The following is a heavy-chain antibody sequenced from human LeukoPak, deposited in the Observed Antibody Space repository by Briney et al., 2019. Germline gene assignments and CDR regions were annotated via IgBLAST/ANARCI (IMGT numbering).Heavy chain of an antibody. CDR2: IYYSGSP. V-gene: IGHV4-39*01. CDR1: GVSISNNNYY. Sequence: SETLSLTCTVSGVSISNNNYYWAWIRQPPGKGLECIGGIYYSGSPYYNPSLKSRVTISVDTSKNQFSLRLSSVTAADTAVYYCATWRTAKTGFDYWGQGTLVTVSS. CDR3: ATWRTAKTGFDY. J-gene: IGHJ4*02. D-gene: IGHD1-1*01.